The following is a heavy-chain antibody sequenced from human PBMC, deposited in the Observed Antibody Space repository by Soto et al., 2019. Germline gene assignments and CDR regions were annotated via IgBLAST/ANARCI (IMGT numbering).Heavy chain of an antibody. CDR3: AKGSHRWVITASSCLSHAFDI. D-gene: IGHD6-13*01. CDR1: GFTFSSYG. J-gene: IGHJ3*02. CDR2: ISYDGSNK. V-gene: IGHV3-30*18. Sequence: GGSLRLSCAASGFTFSSYGMHWVRQAPGKGLEWVAVISYDGSNKYYADSVKGRFTISRDNSKNTLYLQMNSLRAEDTAVYYCAKGSHRWVITASSCLSHAFDIWGQGTMVTVSS.